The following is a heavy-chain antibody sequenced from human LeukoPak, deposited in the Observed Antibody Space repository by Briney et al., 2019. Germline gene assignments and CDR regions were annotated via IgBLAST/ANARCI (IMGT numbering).Heavy chain of an antibody. V-gene: IGHV4-59*12. Sequence: SETLSLTCTVSGGSISSYYWSWIRQPPGKGLEWIGYIYYSGSTDYNPSLKSRVTISVDTSRNQFSLKLSSVTAADTAVYYCARDGSSGWYNRHYFDYWGQGTLVTVSS. CDR2: IYYSGST. J-gene: IGHJ4*02. CDR3: ARDGSSGWYNRHYFDY. D-gene: IGHD6-19*01. CDR1: GGSISSYY.